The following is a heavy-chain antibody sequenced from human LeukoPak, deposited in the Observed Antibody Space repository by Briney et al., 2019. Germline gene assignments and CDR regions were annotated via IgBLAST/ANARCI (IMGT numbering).Heavy chain of an antibody. CDR3: AREVGQINY. CDR2: IYYSGST. J-gene: IGHJ4*02. Sequence: PSETLPLTCTVSGGSISSYYWSWIRQPPGKGLEWIGYIYYSGSTNYNPSLKSRVTISVDTSKNQFSLKLSSVTAADTAVYYCAREVGQINYWGQGTLVTVSS. CDR1: GGSISSYY. V-gene: IGHV4-59*12.